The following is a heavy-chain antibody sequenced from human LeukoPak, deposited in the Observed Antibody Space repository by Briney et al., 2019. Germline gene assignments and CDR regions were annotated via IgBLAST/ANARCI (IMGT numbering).Heavy chain of an antibody. Sequence: SETLSLTCTVSGGSISSYYWSWIRQPAGKGLEWIGRIYTSGSTNYNPSLKSRVTMSVDTSKSQFSLKLSSVTAADTAVYYCAREYSGYDYGDYYYYGMDVWGQGTTVTVSS. CDR1: GGSISSYY. CDR3: AREYSGYDYGDYYYYGMDV. V-gene: IGHV4-4*07. CDR2: IYTSGST. J-gene: IGHJ6*02. D-gene: IGHD5-12*01.